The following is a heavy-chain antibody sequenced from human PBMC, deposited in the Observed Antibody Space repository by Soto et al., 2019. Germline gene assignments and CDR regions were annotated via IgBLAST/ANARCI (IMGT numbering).Heavy chain of an antibody. J-gene: IGHJ3*02. CDR2: ISYDGTNN. D-gene: IGHD2-15*01. CDR3: AKGDCSGGSCYFSAFDI. CDR1: GFTFSSYG. Sequence: QVQLVESGGGVVQPGRSLRLSCAASGFTFSSYGMHWVRQAPGKGLEWVAVISYDGTNNYYTESVKGRFTISRDNSTYTLFLQMNSLRAEDTAVYFCAKGDCSGGSCYFSAFDIWGQGTMVTVSS. V-gene: IGHV3-30*18.